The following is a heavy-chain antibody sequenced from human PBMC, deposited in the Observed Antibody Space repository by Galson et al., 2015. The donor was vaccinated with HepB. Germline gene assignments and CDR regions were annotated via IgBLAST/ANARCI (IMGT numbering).Heavy chain of an antibody. CDR2: ISSGSANI. D-gene: IGHD2-8*01. CDR3: ARGMGLDY. CDR1: GFTFSSYS. V-gene: IGHV3-48*02. Sequence: SLRLSCAASGFTFSSYSMNWVRQAPGKGLEWVSYISSGSANIYYADSVKGRFAISRDNAKNSLYLQANSLRDEDTAVYYCARGMGLDYWGQGTLVTVSS. J-gene: IGHJ4*02.